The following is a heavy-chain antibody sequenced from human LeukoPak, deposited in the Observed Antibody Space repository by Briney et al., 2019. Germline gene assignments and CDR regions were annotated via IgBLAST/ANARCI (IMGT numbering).Heavy chain of an antibody. Sequence: GGSLRLPCAASGFTVSDSYMTWVRQAPGKGLEWVSVIHGGGDTGYADSVKGRFIISRDNSKNTLYLQMNSLKAEDTAIYYCARAMRGYSYILEHWGQGTLVTVSS. V-gene: IGHV3-53*01. J-gene: IGHJ4*02. CDR1: GFTVSDSY. CDR2: IHGGGDT. D-gene: IGHD5-18*01. CDR3: ARAMRGYSYILEH.